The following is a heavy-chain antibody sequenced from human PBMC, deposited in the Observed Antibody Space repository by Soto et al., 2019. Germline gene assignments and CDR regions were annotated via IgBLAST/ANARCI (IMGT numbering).Heavy chain of an antibody. V-gene: IGHV4-59*01. CDR3: ARAGIGYCSGGSCPNWFDP. CDR1: GGSISSYY. CDR2: IYYSGST. J-gene: IGHJ5*02. Sequence: LSLTCTVSGGSISSYYWSWIRQPPGKGLEWIGYIYYSGSTNYNPSLKSRVTISVDTSKNQFSLKLSYVTAADTAVYYCARAGIGYCSGGSCPNWFDPWGQGTLVTVSS. D-gene: IGHD2-15*01.